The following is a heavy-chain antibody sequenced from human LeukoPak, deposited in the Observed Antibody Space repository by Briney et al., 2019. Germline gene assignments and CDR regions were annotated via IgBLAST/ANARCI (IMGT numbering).Heavy chain of an antibody. CDR2: MNPNNGNT. J-gene: IGHJ4*02. D-gene: IGHD6-13*01. CDR3: AREYSSSWWVFDY. V-gene: IGHV1-8*01. Sequence: ASVKVSCKASGYTFTSYDINWVRQATGQGLEWMGWMNPNNGNTDYAQKFQGRVTLTRNTSISTAYMELSSLRSEDTAVYYCAREYSSSWWVFDYWGQGTLVTVSS. CDR1: GYTFTSYD.